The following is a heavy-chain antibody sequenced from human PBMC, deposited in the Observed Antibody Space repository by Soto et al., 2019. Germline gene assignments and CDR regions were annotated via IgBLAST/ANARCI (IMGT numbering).Heavy chain of an antibody. D-gene: IGHD4-17*01. Sequence: QVQLVQSGAEVKKHGSSVKVSGKASGGTFSSYGISWVRQAPGQGLEWMGGIIPIFGTANSAQKFQGRVTITADESTSTAYMELSSLRSEDTAVYYCARGDDYGGNQDYWGQGPLVTVSS. CDR2: IIPIFGTA. J-gene: IGHJ4*02. CDR3: ARGDDYGGNQDY. V-gene: IGHV1-69*01. CDR1: GGTFSSYG.